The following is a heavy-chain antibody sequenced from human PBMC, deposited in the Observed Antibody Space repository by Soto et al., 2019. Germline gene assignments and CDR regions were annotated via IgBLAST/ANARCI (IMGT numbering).Heavy chain of an antibody. V-gene: IGHV1-18*04. Sequence: QVQLVQSGAEVKKPGASVKVSCKASGYTFTSYGISWVRQAPGQGLEWMGWISAYNGNTNYAQKLQGRVTRTTDTSTSTAYMELRSLRSDDTAVYYCARVQDSSGYYYQNFDYWGQGPLVTVSS. CDR3: ARVQDSSGYYYQNFDY. J-gene: IGHJ4*02. CDR1: GYTFTSYG. CDR2: ISAYNGNT. D-gene: IGHD3-22*01.